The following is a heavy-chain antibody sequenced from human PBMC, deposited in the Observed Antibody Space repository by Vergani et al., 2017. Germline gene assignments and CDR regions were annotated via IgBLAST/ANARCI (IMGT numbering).Heavy chain of an antibody. Sequence: QVQLQQWGAGLLKPSETLSLTCAVYGGSFSGYYWSWIRQPPGKGLEWIGEINHSGSTNSNPSLKSRVTISVDTSKNQFSLKLSSVTAADTAVYYCARGEVTTRNAFDIWGQGTMVTVSS. CDR2: INHSGST. J-gene: IGHJ3*02. D-gene: IGHD4-17*01. V-gene: IGHV4-34*01. CDR1: GGSFSGYY. CDR3: ARGEVTTRNAFDI.